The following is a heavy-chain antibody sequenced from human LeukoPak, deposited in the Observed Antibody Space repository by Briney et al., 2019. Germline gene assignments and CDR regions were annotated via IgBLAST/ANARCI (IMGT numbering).Heavy chain of an antibody. Sequence: GRSLRLSCAASGFTFSSYAMHWVRQAPGKGLEWVAVISYDGSNENYADSVKGRFTISRDNSKNTLYLQMNSLRAEDTAVYYCARWKIVVVVAATYNWFDPWGQGTLVTVSS. J-gene: IGHJ5*02. D-gene: IGHD2-15*01. CDR1: GFTFSSYA. CDR2: ISYDGSNE. CDR3: ARWKIVVVVAATYNWFDP. V-gene: IGHV3-30*04.